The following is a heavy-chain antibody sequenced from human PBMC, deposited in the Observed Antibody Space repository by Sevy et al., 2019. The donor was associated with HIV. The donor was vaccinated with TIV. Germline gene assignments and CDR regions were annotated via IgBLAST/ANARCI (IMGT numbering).Heavy chain of an antibody. CDR3: AKRERSYYDSSGNYDAFDV. Sequence: GESLKTSCAASGFDFSTYDMHWVRQAPGKGLEWVAFISFDGSDKWYVDSVKGRFTISRDNSKNTLYVQMNTLRDEDTAVYYCAKRERSYYDSSGNYDAFDVWGQGTSVTVSS. D-gene: IGHD3-22*01. CDR2: ISFDGSDK. CDR1: GFDFSTYD. V-gene: IGHV3-33*03. J-gene: IGHJ3*01.